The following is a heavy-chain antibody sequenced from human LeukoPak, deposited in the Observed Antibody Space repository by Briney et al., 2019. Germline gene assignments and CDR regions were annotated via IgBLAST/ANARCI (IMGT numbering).Heavy chain of an antibody. CDR1: GYTFTGYY. CDR3: AREQDYCSSTSCYTGIDP. J-gene: IGHJ5*02. Sequence: ASVKVSCKASGYTFTGYYMHRVRQAPGQGLEWMGWINPNSGGTNYAQKFQGRVTMTRDTSISTAYMELSRLRSDDTAVYYCAREQDYCSSTSCYTGIDPWGQETLVTVSS. V-gene: IGHV1-2*02. CDR2: INPNSGGT. D-gene: IGHD2-2*02.